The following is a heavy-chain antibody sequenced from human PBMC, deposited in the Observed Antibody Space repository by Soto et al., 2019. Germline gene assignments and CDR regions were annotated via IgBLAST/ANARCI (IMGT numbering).Heavy chain of an antibody. CDR2: ISGSGGTT. V-gene: IGHV3-23*01. Sequence: PGGSLRLSCAASGFTFSSYAMSWVRQAPGKGLEWVSAISGSGGTTYYADSVKGRFTISRDSSKDTLYLQMNSLRAEDTAVYYCAKDGGRFGEFLYFDYWGQGTLVTVSS. J-gene: IGHJ4*02. D-gene: IGHD3-10*01. CDR1: GFTFSSYA. CDR3: AKDGGRFGEFLYFDY.